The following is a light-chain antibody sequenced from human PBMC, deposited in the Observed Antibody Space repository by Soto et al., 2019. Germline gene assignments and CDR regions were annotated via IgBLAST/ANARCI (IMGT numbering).Light chain of an antibody. Sequence: QSVLTQPPSVSGAPGQRVTISCTGSSSNIGSGYDVHWYQHLPGTDPKLLIYGNSNRPSGVPDRFSGSRSGSSASLAITGAQADDEAGYYFPSSDSSLSYVFGTWT. CDR2: GNS. CDR3: PSSDSSLSYV. J-gene: IGLJ1*01. V-gene: IGLV1-40*01. CDR1: SSNIGSGYD.